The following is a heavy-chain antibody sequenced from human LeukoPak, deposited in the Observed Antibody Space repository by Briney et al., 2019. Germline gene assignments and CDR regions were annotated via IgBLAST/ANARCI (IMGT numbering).Heavy chain of an antibody. V-gene: IGHV4-39*07. CDR3: ARSSYYYGADAFDI. J-gene: IGHJ3*02. Sequence: SETLSLTCTVSGGSISSSPYYWGWIRQPPGKGLEWIGSIYYSGTTHYNPSLESRVTISVDTSKNQFSLKLASVTAADTAVYYCARSSYYYGADAFDIWGQGTMVNIFS. CDR2: IYYSGTT. CDR1: GGSISSSPYY. D-gene: IGHD3-10*01.